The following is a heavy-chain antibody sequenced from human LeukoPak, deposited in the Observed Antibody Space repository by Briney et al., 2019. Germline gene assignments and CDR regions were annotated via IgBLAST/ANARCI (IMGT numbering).Heavy chain of an antibody. CDR1: GDSISSGDYY. J-gene: IGHJ3*02. D-gene: IGHD3-10*01. V-gene: IGHV4-61*02. CDR3: ARTYYAGAFDI. CDR2: ISSSGST. Sequence: SQTLSLTCTVSGDSISSGDYYWSWIRQPAGKGLEWIGRISSSGSTNYNPSLKSRVTISVDTSKNQFSLKLSSVTAADTAVYYCARTYYAGAFDIWGQGTMVTVSS.